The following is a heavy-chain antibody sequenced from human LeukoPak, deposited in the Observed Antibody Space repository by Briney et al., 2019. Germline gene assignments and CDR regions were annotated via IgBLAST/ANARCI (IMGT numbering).Heavy chain of an antibody. CDR3: ARIYDSSDY. CDR2: ISSSGSTI. V-gene: IGHV3-48*03. Sequence: PGGSLRLSCAASGFTFSSYEMNWVRQAPGKGLEWVSYISSSGSTIYSADSVKGRFTISRDNAKNSLYLQMNSLRAEDTAVYYCARIYDSSDYWGQGTLVTVSS. CDR1: GFTFSSYE. J-gene: IGHJ4*02. D-gene: IGHD3-22*01.